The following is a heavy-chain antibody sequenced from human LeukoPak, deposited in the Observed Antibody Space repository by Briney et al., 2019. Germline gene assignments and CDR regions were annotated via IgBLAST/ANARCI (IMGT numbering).Heavy chain of an antibody. CDR3: ARDSGSYSYDY. CDR1: GFTLSSNY. V-gene: IGHV3-66*01. J-gene: IGHJ4*02. Sequence: PGGSLRLSCAASGFTLSSNYMSWGRQAPGKGLGWVSVIYSGGSTYYADSVKGRFTISRDNSKNTLYLQINSLRAEDTAVYYCARDSGSYSYDYWGQGTLVTVSS. CDR2: IYSGGST. D-gene: IGHD1-26*01.